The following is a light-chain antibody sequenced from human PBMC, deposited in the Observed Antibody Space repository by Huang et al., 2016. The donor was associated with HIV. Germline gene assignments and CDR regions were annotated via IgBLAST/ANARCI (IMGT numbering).Light chain of an antibody. CDR2: AAS. V-gene: IGKV1-27*01. J-gene: IGKJ2*01. CDR3: QKYNSAPYT. Sequence: DIQMTQSPSSLHTSVGDRVIITCRASQDIGNYLAWYQQKPGKVPTLLIYAASTLQSGVPSRFSGSGSGTDFTLTISTLQPEDVATYYCQKYNSAPYTFGQGTKLDI. CDR1: QDIGNY.